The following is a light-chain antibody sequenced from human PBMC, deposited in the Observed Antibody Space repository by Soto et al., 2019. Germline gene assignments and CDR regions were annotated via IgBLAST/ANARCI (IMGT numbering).Light chain of an antibody. CDR1: SSNIGAGYD. CDR2: GNS. Sequence: QSVLTQPPSVYGAPGQRVTISCTGSSSNIGAGYDVHWYQQLPGTAPKLLIYGNSNRPSGVPDRFSGSKSGTSASLAITGLQAEDEADYYCQSYDSNLSGHVAFGGGTKVTVL. CDR3: QSYDSNLSGHVA. V-gene: IGLV1-40*01. J-gene: IGLJ2*01.